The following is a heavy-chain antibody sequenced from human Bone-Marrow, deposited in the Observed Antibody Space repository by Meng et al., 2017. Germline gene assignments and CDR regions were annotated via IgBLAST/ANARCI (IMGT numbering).Heavy chain of an antibody. CDR3: ARSFSVVVTAPPYY. Sequence: QVQLVQSRSELKQPGASGKVSCKASGYTFTSYAMNWVRQASGQGLEWMGWINTNTGNPTYAQGFTGRFVFSLDTSVSTAYLQISSLKAEDTAVYYCARSFSVVVTAPPYYWGQGTLVTVSS. CDR1: GYTFTSYA. V-gene: IGHV7-4-1*02. J-gene: IGHJ4*02. CDR2: INTNTGNP. D-gene: IGHD2-21*02.